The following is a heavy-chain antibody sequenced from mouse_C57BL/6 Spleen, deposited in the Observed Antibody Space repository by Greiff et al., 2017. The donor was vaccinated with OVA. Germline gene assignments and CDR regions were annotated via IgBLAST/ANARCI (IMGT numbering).Heavy chain of an antibody. D-gene: IGHD4-1*02. CDR2: IYPGSGNT. CDR3: ATTGCAY. Sequence: QVQLQQSGPELVKPGASVKISCKASGYSFTSYYIHWVQQRPGQGLEWIGWIYPGSGNTKYNEKFKGKATLTADTSSSTAYLQLSSLTSEDSAVYYCATTGCAYWGQGTLVTVSA. J-gene: IGHJ3*01. CDR1: GYSFTSYY. V-gene: IGHV1-66*01.